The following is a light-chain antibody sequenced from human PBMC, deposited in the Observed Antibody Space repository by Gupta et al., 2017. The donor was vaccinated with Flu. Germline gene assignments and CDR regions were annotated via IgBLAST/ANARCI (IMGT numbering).Light chain of an antibody. CDR3: AAWDDSLSGRWV. Sequence: QSVLTQPPSASGTPGQRVTISCSGSSSNIGANYVYWYQQFPGMAPKLLIFRNNQRPSGVPDRFSGSKSGTSASLAISGRRSEDEADYYCAAWDDSLSGRWVFGGGTKLTVL. V-gene: IGLV1-47*01. CDR2: RNN. CDR1: SSNIGANY. J-gene: IGLJ3*02.